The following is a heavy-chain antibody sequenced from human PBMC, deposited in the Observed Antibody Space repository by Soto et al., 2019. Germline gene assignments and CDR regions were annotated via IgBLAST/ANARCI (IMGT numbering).Heavy chain of an antibody. CDR3: AKGQHCSSSTSCYFYYYGMDV. V-gene: IGHV3-30*18. CDR2: ISYDGSNK. J-gene: IGHJ6*02. D-gene: IGHD2-2*01. Sequence: QVQLVESGGGVVQPGRSLRLYCAASGFTFNTYGMHWVRQAPGKGLEWVAVISYDGSNKYYADSVKGRLTISRDNSKNTLYLQMNSLRAEDTAVYYCAKGQHCSSSTSCYFYYYGMDVWGQGTTVAVSS. CDR1: GFTFNTYG.